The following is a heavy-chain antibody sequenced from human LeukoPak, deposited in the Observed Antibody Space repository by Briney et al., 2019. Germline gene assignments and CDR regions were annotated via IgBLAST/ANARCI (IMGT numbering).Heavy chain of an antibody. CDR2: ISAYSGNT. V-gene: IGHV1-18*01. J-gene: IGHJ6*03. CDR3: ARDLLAAAGTDYCYYFMDV. D-gene: IGHD6-13*01. CDR1: GYTLTSYG. Sequence: GASVKVSCKASGYTLTSYGISWVRQAPGHGLEWMGWISAYSGNTNYAQKLQGRVTMTTDTSTSTAYMELRSLRSDDTAVYYCARDLLAAAGTDYCYYFMDVWGKGTTVTVSS.